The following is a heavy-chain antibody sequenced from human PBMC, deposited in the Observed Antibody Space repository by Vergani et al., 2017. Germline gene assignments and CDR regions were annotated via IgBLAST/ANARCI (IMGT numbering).Heavy chain of an antibody. CDR1: GYSFTSYW. V-gene: IGHV5-10-1*03. CDR3: AITIFGVVRAVSYYYGMDV. J-gene: IGHJ6*02. Sequence: EVQLVQSGAEVKKPGESLRISCKVSGYSFTSYWISWVRQMPGKGLEWMGRIDPSDSYTNYSPSFQGHVTISADKSISTAYLQWSSLKASDTAMYYCAITIFGVVRAVSYYYGMDVWGQGTTVTVSS. CDR2: IDPSDSYT. D-gene: IGHD3-3*01.